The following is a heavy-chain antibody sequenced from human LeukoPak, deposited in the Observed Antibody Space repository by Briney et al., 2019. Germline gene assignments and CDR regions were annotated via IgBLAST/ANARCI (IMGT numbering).Heavy chain of an antibody. CDR3: ARPIYYQDAFDI. CDR2: IYYSGST. V-gene: IGHV4-39*01. CDR1: GGSISSSSYY. Sequence: PSETLSLTCTVSGGSISSSSYYWGWIRQPPGKGQEWIGSIYYSGSTYYNPSLKSRVTISVDTSKNQFSLKLSSVTAADTAVYYCARPIYYQDAFDIWGQGTMVTVSS. D-gene: IGHD3-22*01. J-gene: IGHJ3*02.